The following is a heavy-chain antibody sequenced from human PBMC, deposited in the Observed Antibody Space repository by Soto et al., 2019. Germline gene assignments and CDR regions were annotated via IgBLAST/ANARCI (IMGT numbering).Heavy chain of an antibody. D-gene: IGHD6-19*01. J-gene: IGHJ4*02. Sequence: QVQLQESGPGRVKPSETLSLTCTVSGGSVSSGSYYWSWIRQPPGKGLEWIGYIYYSGSTNYNPSLKSRVTISVDTSKNQFSLKLSSVTAADTAVYYCARMYSSGWAADYWGQGTLVTVSS. V-gene: IGHV4-61*01. CDR1: GGSVSSGSYY. CDR2: IYYSGST. CDR3: ARMYSSGWAADY.